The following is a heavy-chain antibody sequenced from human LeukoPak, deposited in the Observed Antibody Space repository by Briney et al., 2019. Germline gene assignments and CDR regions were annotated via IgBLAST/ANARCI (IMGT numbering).Heavy chain of an antibody. Sequence: ASVKVSCKASGYTFTSYGISWVRQAPGQGREWMGWISAYHGNTNYAQKLQGRVTMTTDTSTSTAYMELRSLRSDDTAVYYCARVYPRITIVLGRFDPWGQGTLVTVSS. D-gene: IGHD3-10*01. V-gene: IGHV1-18*01. CDR2: ISAYHGNT. CDR1: GYTFTSYG. CDR3: ARVYPRITIVLGRFDP. J-gene: IGHJ5*02.